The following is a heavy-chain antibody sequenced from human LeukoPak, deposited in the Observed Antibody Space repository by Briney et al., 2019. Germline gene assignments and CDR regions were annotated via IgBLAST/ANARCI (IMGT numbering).Heavy chain of an antibody. Sequence: GGSLRLSCAASGFTFSSSAMGWVRQAPGKGLEWVSAISNNGGYTYYADSVQGRFTISRDNSKSTLCLQMNSLRAEDTAIYYCAKQLGYCSDGSCYFPYWGQGTLVTVSS. CDR3: AKQLGYCSDGSCYFPY. V-gene: IGHV3-23*01. CDR1: GFTFSSSA. D-gene: IGHD2-15*01. J-gene: IGHJ4*02. CDR2: ISNNGGYT.